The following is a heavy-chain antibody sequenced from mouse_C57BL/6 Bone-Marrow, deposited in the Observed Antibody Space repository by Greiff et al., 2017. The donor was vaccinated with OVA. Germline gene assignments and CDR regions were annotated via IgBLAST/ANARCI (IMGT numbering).Heavy chain of an antibody. V-gene: IGHV1-42*01. D-gene: IGHD2-5*01. CDR3: ARRGYSNYYYFDY. J-gene: IGHJ2*01. CDR2: INPSTGGT. CDR1: GYSFTGYY. Sequence: EVQLQQSGPELVKPGASVKISCKASGYSFTGYYMNWVKQSPEKSLEWIGEINPSTGGTTYNQKFKAKATLTVDKSSSTAYMQLKSLTSEDSAVYYCARRGYSNYYYFDYWGQGTTLTVSS.